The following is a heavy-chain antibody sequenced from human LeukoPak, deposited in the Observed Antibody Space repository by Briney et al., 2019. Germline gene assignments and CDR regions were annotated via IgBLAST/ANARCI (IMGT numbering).Heavy chain of an antibody. V-gene: IGHV3-9*01. J-gene: IGHJ4*02. Sequence: GGSLRLSCAASGFTFDDYAMHWVRQAPGKGLEWVSGISWNSGSIGYADSVKGRFTISRDNAKNSLYLQMNSLRAEDTALYYCAKARQGDTAMVNYFDYWGQGTLVTVSS. CDR2: ISWNSGSI. CDR3: AKARQGDTAMVNYFDY. CDR1: GFTFDDYA. D-gene: IGHD5-18*01.